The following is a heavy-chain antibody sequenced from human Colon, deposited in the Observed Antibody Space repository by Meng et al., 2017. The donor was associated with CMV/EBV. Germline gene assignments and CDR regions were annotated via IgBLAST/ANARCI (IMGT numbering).Heavy chain of an antibody. CDR1: GFTFSSYA. CDR3: ARMEGQLVRRDYYYYYGMDV. V-gene: IGHV3-30-3*01. J-gene: IGHJ6*02. D-gene: IGHD6-6*01. CDR2: ISYDGSNK. Sequence: GESLKISCAASGFTFSSYAMHWVRQAPGKGLEWVAVISYDGSNKYYADSVKGRFTISRDNSKNTLYLQMNSLRAEDTAVYYCARMEGQLVRRDYYYYYGMDVWGQGTTVTVSS.